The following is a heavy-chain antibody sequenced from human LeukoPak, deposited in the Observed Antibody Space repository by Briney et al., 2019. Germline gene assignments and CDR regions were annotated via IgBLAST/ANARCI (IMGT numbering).Heavy chain of an antibody. CDR3: AKEGGWYYLWSY. Sequence: SLRLSCAASGFTFSSYAMSWVRQAPGKGLEWVSATSGSGGSTYYADSVKGRFTISRDNSKNTLYLQMNSLRAEDTAVYYCAKEGGWYYLWSYWGQGTLVTVSS. V-gene: IGHV3-23*01. CDR1: GFTFSSYA. D-gene: IGHD6-19*01. J-gene: IGHJ4*02. CDR2: TSGSGGST.